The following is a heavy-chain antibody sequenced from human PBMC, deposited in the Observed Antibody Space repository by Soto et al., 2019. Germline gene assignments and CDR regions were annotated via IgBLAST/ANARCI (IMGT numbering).Heavy chain of an antibody. V-gene: IGHV4-59*01. D-gene: IGHD3-22*01. CDR2: IEYSGST. Sequence: QVQLQESGPGLVKPSETLSLTCSVSGASTRSFYWSWIRQPPGKGLEWIGYIEYSGSTSYNPSLNCRVTISLDTSQNQFSLKLRSVTAADTAVYYCARDLINFGYIDSWGQGTLVTVSS. CDR3: ARDLINFGYIDS. J-gene: IGHJ4*02. CDR1: GASTRSFY.